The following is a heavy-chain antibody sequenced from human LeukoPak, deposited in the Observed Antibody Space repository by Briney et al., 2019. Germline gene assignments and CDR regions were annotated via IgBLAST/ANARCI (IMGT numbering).Heavy chain of an antibody. CDR1: GFTFNKNW. Sequence: PGGSLRLSCAASGFTFNKNWLTWVRQAPGKGLEWVANINQDDSQIYYLESVEGRFTITRDNAKNSLHLQMNSLRAEDTAIYYCARGYYYSRTYYLSFFDYWGQGTLVTVSS. V-gene: IGHV3-7*01. CDR3: ARGYYYSRTYYLSFFDY. J-gene: IGHJ4*02. CDR2: INQDDSQI. D-gene: IGHD3-10*01.